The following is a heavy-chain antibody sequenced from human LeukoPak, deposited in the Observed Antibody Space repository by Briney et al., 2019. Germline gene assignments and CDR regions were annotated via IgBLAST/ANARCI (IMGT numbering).Heavy chain of an antibody. Sequence: PGGSLRLSCAASEFTFSNYAMNWVRQAPGEGLEWVSSISTSSSYIYYADSVKGRFTISRDNAKNSLYLQMNSLRAEDTAVYYCARDYGGDYFDYWGQGTLVTVSS. CDR1: EFTFSNYA. CDR2: ISTSSSYI. D-gene: IGHD4-23*01. CDR3: ARDYGGDYFDY. J-gene: IGHJ4*02. V-gene: IGHV3-21*01.